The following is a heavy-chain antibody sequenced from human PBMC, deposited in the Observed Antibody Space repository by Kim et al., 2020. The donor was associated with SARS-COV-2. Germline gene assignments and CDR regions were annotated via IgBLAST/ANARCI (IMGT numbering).Heavy chain of an antibody. V-gene: IGHV1-24*01. CDR3: ATAAVAGTPDWFDP. J-gene: IGHJ5*02. CDR1: GYTLIELS. Sequence: ASVKFSCKVSGYTLIELSLYWVRQAPGKGLEWMGGFDPEDGKTIYAQKFQGRVTMTEDTSTDTAYMELSSLRSEDTAFYYCATAAVAGTPDWFDPWGQGTLVTVSS. CDR2: FDPEDGKT. D-gene: IGHD6-19*01.